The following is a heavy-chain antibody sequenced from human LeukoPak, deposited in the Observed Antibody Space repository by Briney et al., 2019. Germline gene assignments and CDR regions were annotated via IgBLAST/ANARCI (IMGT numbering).Heavy chain of an antibody. J-gene: IGHJ4*02. CDR1: GFTFSSYA. CDR3: ANGHDSSGYPDY. D-gene: IGHD3-22*01. V-gene: IGHV3-23*01. Sequence: GGSLRLSCAASGFTFSSYAMSWVRQAPGKGLEWVSAISGSGGSTYYADSVKGRFTISRDNSKNTLYLQMNSLRAGDTAVYYCANGHDSSGYPDYWGQGTLVTVSS. CDR2: ISGSGGST.